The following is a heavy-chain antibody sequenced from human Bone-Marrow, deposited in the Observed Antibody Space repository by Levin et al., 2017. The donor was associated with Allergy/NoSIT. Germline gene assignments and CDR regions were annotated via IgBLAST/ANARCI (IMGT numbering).Heavy chain of an antibody. V-gene: IGHV3-30*18. Sequence: GESLKISCTASGFSFSGYGMHWVRQAPGKGLEWVAVISYDGSHKYYADSVKGRFTISRDDSEKTLYLQMNSLRAEDTAVYFCAKDLETWARNWGSGFGYYYYAMDVWGQGTTVTVSS. CDR3: AKDLETWARNWGSGFGYYYYAMDV. CDR1: GFSFSGYG. D-gene: IGHD7-27*01. J-gene: IGHJ6*02. CDR2: ISYDGSHK.